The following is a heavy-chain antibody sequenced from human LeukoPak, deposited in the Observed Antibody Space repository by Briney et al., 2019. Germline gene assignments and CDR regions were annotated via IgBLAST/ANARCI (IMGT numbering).Heavy chain of an antibody. Sequence: GGSLRLSCAASGFTFSNYAMSWVRQTPGKGLECVSVVTGSGGDTYYAGSVNGWFTISRDNSKNTLYLQMNSLRAEDTAAYYCARSPRSSPYYFVSWGQGTLVTVSS. J-gene: IGHJ4*02. CDR1: GFTFSNYA. V-gene: IGHV3-23*01. CDR3: ARSPRSSPYYFVS. CDR2: VTGSGGDT.